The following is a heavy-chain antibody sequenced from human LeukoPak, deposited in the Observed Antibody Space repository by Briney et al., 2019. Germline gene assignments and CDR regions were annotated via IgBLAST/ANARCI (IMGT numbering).Heavy chain of an antibody. CDR3: ARDVAAAGLFDY. CDR1: GFTFSSYA. D-gene: IGHD6-13*01. CDR2: ISYDGSNK. J-gene: IGHJ4*02. V-gene: IGHV3-30-3*01. Sequence: GGSLRLSCAASGFTFSSYAMHWVRQAPGKGLEWVAVISYDGSNKYYADSVKGRFTISRDNSKNTLYLQMNSLRAEDTAVYYCARDVAAAGLFDYWGQGTLVTVSS.